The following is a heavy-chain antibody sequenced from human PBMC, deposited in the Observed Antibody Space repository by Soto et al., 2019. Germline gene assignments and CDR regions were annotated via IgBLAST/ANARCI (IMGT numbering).Heavy chain of an antibody. V-gene: IGHV4-30-4*01. D-gene: IGHD5-12*01. Sequence: QVQLQESGRGLVKPSQTLSLTCTVSVGSISSGRYYWSWIRQPPGKGLEWIGYIYYSGSTYYNPSLKSRVTISVDTSKNQFSLKLSSVTAADTAVYYCAREGSGYDHTFFDYWGQGTLVTVSS. J-gene: IGHJ4*02. CDR3: AREGSGYDHTFFDY. CDR2: IYYSGST. CDR1: VGSISSGRYY.